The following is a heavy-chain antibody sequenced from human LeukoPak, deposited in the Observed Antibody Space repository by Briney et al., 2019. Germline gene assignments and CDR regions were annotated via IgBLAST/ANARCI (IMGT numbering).Heavy chain of an antibody. D-gene: IGHD2-15*01. Sequence: GGSLRLSCAASGFTVSSNYMSWVRQAPGKGLEWVSVIYSGGSTYYADSVKGRFTISRDNSKNTLYLQMNGLRAEDTAVYYCASDLCSGGSCLTPLGYWGQGTLVTVSS. CDR1: GFTVSSNY. CDR3: ASDLCSGGSCLTPLGY. V-gene: IGHV3-66*02. CDR2: IYSGGST. J-gene: IGHJ4*02.